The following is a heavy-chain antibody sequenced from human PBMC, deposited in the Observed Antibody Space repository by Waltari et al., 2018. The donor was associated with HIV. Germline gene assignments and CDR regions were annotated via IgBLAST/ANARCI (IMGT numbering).Heavy chain of an antibody. J-gene: IGHJ6*02. V-gene: IGHV3-66*01. D-gene: IGHD2-21*02. CDR3: ASIAYCGGDCYPRGMDV. Sequence: ASGFTVSSNYMSWVRQAPGKGLEWVSVIYSGGSTYYADSVKGRFTISRDNSKNTLYLQMNSLRAEDTAVYYCASIAYCGGDCYPRGMDVWGQGTTATVSS. CDR1: GFTVSSNY. CDR2: IYSGGST.